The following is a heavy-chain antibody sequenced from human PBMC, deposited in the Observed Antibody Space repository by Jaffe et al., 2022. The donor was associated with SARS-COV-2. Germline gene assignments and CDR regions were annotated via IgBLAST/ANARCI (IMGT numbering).Heavy chain of an antibody. V-gene: IGHV1-46*04. CDR3: ARDSYGAKGFDY. Sequence: QVQLVQSGAEVKKPGASVKVSCKASGYTFTDYYMHWVRQAPGQGLEWMGIVSPSSSTTTYAQKLQGRGTLTTDTSTSTFYMELSSLRSEDTAVYYCARDSYGAKGFDYWGQGTLVTVSS. CDR1: GYTFTDYY. CDR2: VSPSSSTT. D-gene: IGHD4-17*01. J-gene: IGHJ4*02.